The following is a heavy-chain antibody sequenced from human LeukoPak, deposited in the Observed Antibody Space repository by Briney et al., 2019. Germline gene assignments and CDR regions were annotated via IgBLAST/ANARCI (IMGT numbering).Heavy chain of an antibody. J-gene: IGHJ4*02. V-gene: IGHV3-23*01. CDR2: ISDSGGTT. D-gene: IGHD7-27*01. Sequence: GGSLRLSCAASGFTFSRYAMDWVRQAPGKGLEWVSAISDSGGTTYYADSVKGRLTISRDNSKNTLYLQMNSLRAEDTAVNYCAKEEELGFFDYWGQGTLVTVSS. CDR1: GFTFSRYA. CDR3: AKEEELGFFDY.